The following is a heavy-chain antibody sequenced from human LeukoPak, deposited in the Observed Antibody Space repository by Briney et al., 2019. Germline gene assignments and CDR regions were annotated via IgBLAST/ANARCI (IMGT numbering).Heavy chain of an antibody. CDR3: ARGSIPAAIPPYYFDY. CDR2: INPNSGGT. V-gene: IGHV1-2*02. CDR1: GYTFTGYY. Sequence: ASVKVSCKASGYTFTGYYMHWVRQAPGQGLEWMGWINPNSGGTNYAQKFQGRVTMTRDTSISTAYMELSRLRSDDTAVYYCARGSIPAAIPPYYFDYWGXXXXXTVSS. J-gene: IGHJ4*01. D-gene: IGHD2-2*01.